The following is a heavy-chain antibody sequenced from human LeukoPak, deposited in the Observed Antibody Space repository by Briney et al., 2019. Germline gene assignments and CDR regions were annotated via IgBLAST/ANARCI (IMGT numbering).Heavy chain of an antibody. CDR3: AKVRIQLWPRNPPHEIDF. V-gene: IGHV3-30*18. J-gene: IGHJ4*01. CDR2: VSFDGTNT. Sequence: PGGSLRLSCAASWFTFSIYGIHWVRQAPGKGLEWVAVVSFDGTNTYYADSLKGRFSVSRDNSKNTVYLQLNSLRPEDTAIYFCAKVRIQLWPRNPPHEIDFWGHGTLVAVSS. CDR1: WFTFSIYG. D-gene: IGHD1-1*01.